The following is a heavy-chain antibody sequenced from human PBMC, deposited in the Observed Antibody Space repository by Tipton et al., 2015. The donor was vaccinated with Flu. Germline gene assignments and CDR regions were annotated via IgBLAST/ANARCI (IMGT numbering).Heavy chain of an antibody. CDR2: LYPSGTT. D-gene: IGHD3-10*02. J-gene: IGHJ4*02. Sequence: TLSLTCTVSSGSIRSTNYFCAWIRQPPGKRLELIGSLYPSGTTYYNPSLKSRVTISVDTSKNQFSLMLRSVTAADTAVYYCARLSYYDVDLKNFYFDYWGQGALVTVSS. V-gene: IGHV4-39*01. CDR3: ARLSYYDVDLKNFYFDY. CDR1: SGSIRSTNYF.